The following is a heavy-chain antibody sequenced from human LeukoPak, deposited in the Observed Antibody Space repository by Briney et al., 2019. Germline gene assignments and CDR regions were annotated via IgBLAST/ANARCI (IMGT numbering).Heavy chain of an antibody. V-gene: IGHV3-30*03. CDR3: ARGDDSGYYDYFDY. J-gene: IGHJ4*02. CDR1: GFTFSSYG. Sequence: PGGSLRLPCAASGFTFSSYGMHWVRQAPGKGLEWVAVISYDGSNKYYADSVKGRFTISRDNSKNTLYLQMNSLRAEDTAVYYCARGDDSGYYDYFDYWGQGALVTVSS. D-gene: IGHD3-22*01. CDR2: ISYDGSNK.